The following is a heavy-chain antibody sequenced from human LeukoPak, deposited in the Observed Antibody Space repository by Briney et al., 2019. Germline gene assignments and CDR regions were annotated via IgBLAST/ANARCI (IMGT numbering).Heavy chain of an antibody. CDR3: AKDSSGYYSNFDY. J-gene: IGHJ4*02. V-gene: IGHV3-21*04. D-gene: IGHD3-22*01. CDR2: ISSSSSYI. Sequence: GGSLRLSCAASGFTFSSYSMNWVRQAPGKGLEWVSSISSSSSYIYYADSVKGRFTISRDNAKNSLYLQMNSLRAEDTALYYCAKDSSGYYSNFDYWGQGTLVTVSS. CDR1: GFTFSSYS.